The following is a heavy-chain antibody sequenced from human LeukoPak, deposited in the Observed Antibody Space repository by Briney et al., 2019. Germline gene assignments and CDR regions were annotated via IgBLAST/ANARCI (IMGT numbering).Heavy chain of an antibody. CDR3: ARDRGYEGGFDP. CDR2: IYYSGST. Sequence: PSETLSLTCTVSGGSISSGDYYWSWIRQPPGKGLEWIGYIYYSGSTYYNPSLKSRVTISVDTSKNQFSLKLSSVTAADTAVYYCARDRGYEGGFDPWGQGTLVTVSS. V-gene: IGHV4-30-4*01. CDR1: GGSISSGDYY. D-gene: IGHD3-10*01. J-gene: IGHJ5*02.